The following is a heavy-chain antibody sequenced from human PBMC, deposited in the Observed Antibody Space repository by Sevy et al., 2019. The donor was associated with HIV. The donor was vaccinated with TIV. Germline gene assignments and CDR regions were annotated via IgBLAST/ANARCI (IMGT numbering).Heavy chain of an antibody. J-gene: IGHJ4*02. CDR3: AKDQSYGYYGLMYYFDY. V-gene: IGHV3-30*18. CDR1: GFTFSSYG. CDR2: ISYDGTNK. Sequence: GGSLRLSCAASGFTFSSYGMHWVRQAPGKGLEWVTVISYDGTNKYYADSVKGRFTISRDNSKNTLYLQMNSLRAEDTAVYYCAKDQSYGYYGLMYYFDYWGQGALVTVSS. D-gene: IGHD4-17*01.